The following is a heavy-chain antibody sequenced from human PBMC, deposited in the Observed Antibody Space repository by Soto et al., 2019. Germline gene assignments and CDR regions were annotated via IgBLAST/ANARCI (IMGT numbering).Heavy chain of an antibody. CDR2: INHSGST. Sequence: LSLTRAVYGGSFSGYYWSWIRQPPGKGLEWIGEINHSGSTNYNPSLKSRVTISVDTSKNQFSLKLSSVTAADTAVYYCASRIAVAGNLSDYWGQGTLVTVSS. CDR1: GGSFSGYY. V-gene: IGHV4-34*01. CDR3: ASRIAVAGNLSDY. D-gene: IGHD6-19*01. J-gene: IGHJ4*02.